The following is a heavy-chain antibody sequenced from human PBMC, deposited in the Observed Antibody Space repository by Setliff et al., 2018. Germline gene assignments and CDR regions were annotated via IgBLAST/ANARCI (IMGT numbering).Heavy chain of an antibody. J-gene: IGHJ4*02. CDR3: AKSSGSSSSTNLEY. V-gene: IGHV3-74*01. CDR1: GFTFSNYW. CDR2: LNTDGSNT. Sequence: GGSLRLSCAASGFTFSNYWMQWVRQVPGKGLLWVARLNTDGSNTLYADSVKGRFTISRDNSKNTLYLQMNSLRVEDTALYYCAKSSGSSSSTNLEYLGPGTLVTVSS. D-gene: IGHD6-6*01.